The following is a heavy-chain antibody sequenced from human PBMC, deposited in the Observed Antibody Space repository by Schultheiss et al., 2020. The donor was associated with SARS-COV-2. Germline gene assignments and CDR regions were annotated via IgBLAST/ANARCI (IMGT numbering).Heavy chain of an antibody. CDR3: ARGYSYGLFDY. D-gene: IGHD5-18*01. V-gene: IGHV4-34*01. CDR1: GFTFSNAW. CDR2: INHSGST. Sequence: GSLRLSCAASGFTFSNAWMSWVRQAPGKGLEWVGEINHSGSTNYNPSLKSRVTISVDTSKNQFSLKLSSVTAADTAVYYCARGYSYGLFDYWGQGTLVTVSS. J-gene: IGHJ4*02.